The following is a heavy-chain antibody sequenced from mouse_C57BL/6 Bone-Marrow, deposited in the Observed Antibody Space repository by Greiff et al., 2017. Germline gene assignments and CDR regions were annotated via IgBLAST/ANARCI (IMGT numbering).Heavy chain of an antibody. CDR1: GYTFTSYG. CDR2: IYPRSGNT. D-gene: IGHD2-3*01. CDR3: ASCDGDYYAMDY. J-gene: IGHJ4*01. V-gene: IGHV1-81*01. Sequence: VQRVESGAELARPGASVKLSCKASGYTFTSYGISWVKQRTGQGLEWIGEIYPRSGNTYYNETFKGKATLTADKSSSTAYMELRSLTSEDSAVYFCASCDGDYYAMDYWGQGTSVTVSS.